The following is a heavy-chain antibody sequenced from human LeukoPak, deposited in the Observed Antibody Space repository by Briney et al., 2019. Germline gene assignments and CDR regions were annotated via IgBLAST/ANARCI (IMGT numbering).Heavy chain of an antibody. V-gene: IGHV5-51*01. D-gene: IGHD1-1*01. J-gene: IGHJ4*02. CDR1: GYSFTRYW. CDR2: IYPGESDT. Sequence: GESLKISCKGSGYSFTRYWIGWVRQMPGKGLEWMGIIYPGESDTRYSPSFQGQVTISADKSISTAYLQWSSMKASDTAMYYCVRRVGRTGTTDLDYSGRATLVSLSS. CDR3: VRRVGRTGTTDLDY.